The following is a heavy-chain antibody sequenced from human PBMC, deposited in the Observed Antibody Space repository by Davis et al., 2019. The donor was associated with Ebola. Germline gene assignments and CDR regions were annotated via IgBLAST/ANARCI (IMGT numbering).Heavy chain of an antibody. CDR3: ARLALSDYDILTGYSPFDY. J-gene: IGHJ4*02. Sequence: GGSLRLSCAASGFSFSSYSMNWVRQAPGRGLEWVSYISSSGITIYYADSLKGRFTISRDNAKNSLYLQMNSLRAEDTAVYYCARLALSDYDILTGYSPFDYWGQGTLVTVSS. D-gene: IGHD3-9*01. CDR2: ISSSGITI. V-gene: IGHV3-48*04. CDR1: GFSFSSYS.